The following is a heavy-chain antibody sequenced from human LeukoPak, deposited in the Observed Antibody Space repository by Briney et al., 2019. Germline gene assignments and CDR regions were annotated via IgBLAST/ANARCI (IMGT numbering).Heavy chain of an antibody. J-gene: IGHJ3*02. CDR3: ARDPDTSMAPDAVDI. CDR2: ISSGSSTI. Sequence: PGGSLRLSCAASGFTFSSYNMNWVRQAPGKGLEWVSYISSGSSTIYYADSVKGRFTISRDNAKNSLYLQTHRLRAEDTAVYYCARDPDTSMAPDAVDISGPGEMVTVSS. V-gene: IGHV3-48*01. D-gene: IGHD5-18*01. CDR1: GFTFSSYN.